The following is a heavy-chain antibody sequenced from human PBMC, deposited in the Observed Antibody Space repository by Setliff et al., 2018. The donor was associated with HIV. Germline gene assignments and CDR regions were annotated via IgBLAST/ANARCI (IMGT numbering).Heavy chain of an antibody. CDR3: ARVRTSTGAQY. V-gene: IGHV3-7*03. CDR1: GLDIGDYW. CDR2: INPDGNER. J-gene: IGHJ4*02. Sequence: GGSLRLSCVASGLDIGDYWMTWVRQAPGKGLEWVANINPDGNERYYMESVQGRFTISRDNIQNSLLLQMKSLTADDAAVYYCARVRTSTGAQYWGQGTLVTVSS. D-gene: IGHD1-1*01.